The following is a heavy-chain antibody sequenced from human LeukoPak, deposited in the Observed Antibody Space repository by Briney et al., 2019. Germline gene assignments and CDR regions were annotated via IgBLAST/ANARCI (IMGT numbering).Heavy chain of an antibody. CDR3: ARDGLPAVDRWFDP. CDR2: IYTSGST. CDR1: GGSISSGSYY. V-gene: IGHV4-61*02. J-gene: IGHJ5*02. Sequence: PSQTLSLTCTVSGGSISSGSYYWSRIRQPAGKGLEWIGRIYTSGSTNYNPSLKSRVTISVDTSKNQFSLKLSSVTAADTAVYYCARDGLPAVDRWFDPWGQGTLVTVSS. D-gene: IGHD3-22*01.